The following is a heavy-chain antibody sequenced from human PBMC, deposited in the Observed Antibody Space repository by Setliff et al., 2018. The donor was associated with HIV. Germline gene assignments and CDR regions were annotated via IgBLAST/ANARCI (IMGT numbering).Heavy chain of an antibody. CDR1: GFSFNNYN. J-gene: IGHJ4*02. D-gene: IGHD2-21*02. V-gene: IGHV3-48*01. Sequence: PGGSLRLSCAASGFSFNNYNMNWVRQAPGKGLEWISYISSSGSSIYYADSVKGRFAISRDNSKNTLYLQMNSLRAEDTAVYYCAKDVSPGQDIVVVTATDYWGQGTLVTVSS. CDR2: ISSSGSSI. CDR3: AKDVSPGQDIVVVTATDY.